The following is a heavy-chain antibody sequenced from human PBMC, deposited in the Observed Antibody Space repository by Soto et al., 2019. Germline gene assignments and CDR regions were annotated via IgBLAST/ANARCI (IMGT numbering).Heavy chain of an antibody. CDR3: ARVAGSGYYVDA. J-gene: IGHJ5*01. CDR1: GGTFSSYA. V-gene: IGHV1-69*01. D-gene: IGHD3-22*01. CDR2: IIPIFGTA. Sequence: QVQLVQSGAEVKKPGSSVKVSCKASGGTFSSYAISWVRQAPGQGLEWMGGIIPIFGTANYAKKFQGRVTINADDSTSTAYMELSSLGSEDTAVYYCARVAGSGYYVDAWGQGTPVTVSS.